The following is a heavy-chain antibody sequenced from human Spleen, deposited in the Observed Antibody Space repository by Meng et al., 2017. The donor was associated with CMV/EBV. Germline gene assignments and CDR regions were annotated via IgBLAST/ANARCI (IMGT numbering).Heavy chain of an antibody. Sequence: GESLKISCAASGFTFNSYAMSWVRQAPGKGLEWVSTISGSGGSTYYADSVKGRFTISRDNSKNTVYLQMNSLRAEDTALYYCAKSRSEYYFYHGMDVWGQGTTVTVSS. CDR1: GFTFNSYA. CDR3: AKSRSEYYFYHGMDV. V-gene: IGHV3-23*01. CDR2: ISGSGGST. J-gene: IGHJ6*02.